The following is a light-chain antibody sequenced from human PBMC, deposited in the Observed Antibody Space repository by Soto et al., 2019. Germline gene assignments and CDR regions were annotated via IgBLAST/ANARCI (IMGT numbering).Light chain of an antibody. V-gene: IGKV3-20*01. CDR1: QSVSSN. CDR3: LQYGSSPYT. J-gene: IGKJ2*01. Sequence: EIVMTQSPATLSVSPGERATLSCRASQSVSSNLAWYQQKPGQAPRLLIYDASTRATGIPDRFSGSGSGTDFTLTISRLEPEDFAVYYCLQYGSSPYTFGQGTKLEIK. CDR2: DAS.